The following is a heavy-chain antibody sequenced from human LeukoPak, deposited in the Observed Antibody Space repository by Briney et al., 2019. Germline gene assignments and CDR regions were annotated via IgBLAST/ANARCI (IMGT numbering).Heavy chain of an antibody. CDR3: AREQYGEATPNWFDP. CDR1: GGSITTHY. D-gene: IGHD3-10*01. Sequence: PSETLSLTCTVSGGSITTHYWSWIRQPPGKGLEWIGYIYYTGSTNSNPSLKSRVTISVDTSKKQFSLKLSSVTAAYTAVYYCAREQYGEATPNWFDPWGQGTLVTASS. J-gene: IGHJ5*02. CDR2: IYYTGST. V-gene: IGHV4-59*11.